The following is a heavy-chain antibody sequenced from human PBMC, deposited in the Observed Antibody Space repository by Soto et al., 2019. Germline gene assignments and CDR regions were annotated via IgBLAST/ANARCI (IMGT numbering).Heavy chain of an antibody. CDR1: GGTFSSYA. CDR2: IIPIFGTA. J-gene: IGHJ6*02. D-gene: IGHD2-2*01. Sequence: VKVSCKASGGTFSSYAISWVRQAPGQGLEWMGGIIPIFGTANYAQKFQGRVTITADESTGTAYMELSSLRSEDTAVYYCARDGPPSSTYSMDVWGQGTTVTVSS. CDR3: ARDGPPSSTYSMDV. V-gene: IGHV1-69*01.